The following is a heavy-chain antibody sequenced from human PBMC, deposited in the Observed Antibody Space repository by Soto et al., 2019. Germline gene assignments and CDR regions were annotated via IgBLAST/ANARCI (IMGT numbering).Heavy chain of an antibody. CDR1: GYTFTSYG. Sequence: QVQLVQSGAEVKKPGASVKVSCKASGYTFTSYGISWVRQAPGQGLEWMGWISGYNGNTKYAQKLQGRVTMTTATSTSTAYMELGSLRSDDTAVYYCARDIRTVTTPGYGMDVWGQGTTDTVSS. V-gene: IGHV1-18*01. D-gene: IGHD4-17*01. CDR2: ISGYNGNT. CDR3: ARDIRTVTTPGYGMDV. J-gene: IGHJ6*02.